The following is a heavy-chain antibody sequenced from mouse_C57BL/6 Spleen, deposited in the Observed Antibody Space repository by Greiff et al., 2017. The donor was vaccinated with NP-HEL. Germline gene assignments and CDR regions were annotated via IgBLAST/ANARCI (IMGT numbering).Heavy chain of an antibody. D-gene: IGHD2-4*01. J-gene: IGHJ3*01. CDR3: ARHDDYDGFAY. Sequence: EVQRVESGGGLVQPGGSLKLSCAASGFTFSDYGMAWVRQAPRKGPEWVAFISNLAYSIYYADTVTGRFTISRENAKNTLYLEMSSLRSEDTAMYYCARHDDYDGFAYWGQGTLVTVSA. V-gene: IGHV5-15*01. CDR2: ISNLAYSI. CDR1: GFTFSDYG.